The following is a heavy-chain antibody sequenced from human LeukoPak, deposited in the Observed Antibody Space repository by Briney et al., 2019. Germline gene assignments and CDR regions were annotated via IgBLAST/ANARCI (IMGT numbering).Heavy chain of an antibody. Sequence: GGSLRLSCAASGFTFSNAWMNWVRQAPGKGLEWVGRIRDRTDGGTTDYAAPVKGRFTISRDDSKTTLYLQMNSLRVEDTAIYYCAGGDYNWNGFDPWGQGTLVTVSS. CDR2: IRDRTDGGTT. J-gene: IGHJ5*02. D-gene: IGHD1-20*01. V-gene: IGHV3-15*01. CDR1: GFTFSNAW. CDR3: AGGDYNWNGFDP.